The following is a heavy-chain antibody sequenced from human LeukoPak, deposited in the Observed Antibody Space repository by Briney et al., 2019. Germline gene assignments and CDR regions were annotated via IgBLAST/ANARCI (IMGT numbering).Heavy chain of an antibody. CDR3: ARPQSKWELLSYFDY. Sequence: GRSLRLSCAASGFTFSNYAMHWVRQAPGKGLEGVAVISYDGSNKYYTDSVKGRFTISRDNSKNTLYLQMSSLRAEDTSMYYCARPQSKWELLSYFDYWGQGTLVTVSS. CDR2: ISYDGSNK. J-gene: IGHJ4*02. V-gene: IGHV3-30-3*01. D-gene: IGHD1-26*01. CDR1: GFTFSNYA.